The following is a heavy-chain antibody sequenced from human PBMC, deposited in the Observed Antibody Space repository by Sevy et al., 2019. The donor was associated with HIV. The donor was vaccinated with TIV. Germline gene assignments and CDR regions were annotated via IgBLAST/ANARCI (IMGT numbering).Heavy chain of an antibody. CDR2: IRSKANSYDT. D-gene: IGHD3-22*01. Sequence: GGSLRLSCAASGFTFSGSAMHWVRQASGKGLEWVGRIRSKANSYDTAYAASVNGRFTIFRDDPKNTAYLQMNSLNTEETAEYYCTSRVGDSSANYFDYWGQGTLVTVSS. CDR3: TSRVGDSSANYFDY. V-gene: IGHV3-73*01. J-gene: IGHJ4*02. CDR1: GFTFSGSA.